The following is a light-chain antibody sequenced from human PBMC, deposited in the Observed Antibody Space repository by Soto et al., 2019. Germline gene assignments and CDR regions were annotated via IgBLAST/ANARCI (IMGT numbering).Light chain of an antibody. CDR3: QQYYSYLVT. CDR2: GAS. CDR1: QSVSSSY. J-gene: IGKJ1*01. Sequence: EIVLTPSPGTLSLSPGERATLSCRASQSVSSSYLAWYQQKPGQAPRLLIYGASSRATGIPDRFSGSGSGTDFTLTISCLQSEDFATYYCQQYYSYLVTFGQGTKVDIK. V-gene: IGKV3-20*01.